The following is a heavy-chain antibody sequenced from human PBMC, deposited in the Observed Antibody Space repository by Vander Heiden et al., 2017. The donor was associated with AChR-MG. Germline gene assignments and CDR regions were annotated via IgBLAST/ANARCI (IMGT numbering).Heavy chain of an antibody. CDR3: AKGGLYNWNDVSYYYYGMDV. CDR2: ISGSGGST. D-gene: IGHD1-1*01. CDR1: GFTFSSYA. V-gene: IGHV3-23*01. Sequence: EVQLLESGGGLVQPGGSLRLSCAAPGFTFSSYAMSWVRQAPVKGLEWVSSISGSGGSTYYADSVKGRFTISRDNSKNTLYLQMNSLRAEDTAVYYCAKGGLYNWNDVSYYYYGMDVWGQGTTVTVSS. J-gene: IGHJ6*02.